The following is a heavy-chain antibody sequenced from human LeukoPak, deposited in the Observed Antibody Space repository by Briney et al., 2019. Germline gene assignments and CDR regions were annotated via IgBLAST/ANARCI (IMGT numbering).Heavy chain of an antibody. Sequence: GGSLRLSCAASGFTFSTYDMHWVRQAPGKGLEWVAVISYDGNNKYSADSVKGWFTISRDNSKNTLYLQMNSLRAEDTAVYYCAKAEIVVVITLDYYYGMDVWGQGTTVTVSS. V-gene: IGHV3-30*18. J-gene: IGHJ6*02. CDR3: AKAEIVVVITLDYYYGMDV. CDR2: ISYDGNNK. CDR1: GFTFSTYD. D-gene: IGHD3-22*01.